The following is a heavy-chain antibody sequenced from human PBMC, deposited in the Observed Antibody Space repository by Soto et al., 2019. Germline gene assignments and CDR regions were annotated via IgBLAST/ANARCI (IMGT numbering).Heavy chain of an antibody. V-gene: IGHV1-46*03. CDR2: INPSGGST. Sequence: ASVKVSCKASGYTFTSYYMHWVRQAPGQGLEWMGIINPSGGSTSYAQKFQGRVTMTRDTSTSTVYMELSSLRSEDTAVYYCARVNGIAAAGREFGYWGQGTLVTV. CDR3: ARVNGIAAAGREFGY. D-gene: IGHD6-13*01. J-gene: IGHJ4*02. CDR1: GYTFTSYY.